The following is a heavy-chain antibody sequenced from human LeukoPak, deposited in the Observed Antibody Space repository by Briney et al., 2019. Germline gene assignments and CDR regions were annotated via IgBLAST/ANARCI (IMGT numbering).Heavy chain of an antibody. Sequence: SETLSLTCTVSGGSISSSSYYWGWIRQPPGKGLEWIGSIYYSGSTYYNPSLKSRVTISVDTSKNQFSLKLSSVTAADTAVYYCARGPVGLPPYYFDYWGQGTLVTVSS. CDR1: GGSISSSSYY. CDR3: ARGPVGLPPYYFDY. V-gene: IGHV4-39*01. J-gene: IGHJ4*02. CDR2: IYYSGST. D-gene: IGHD1-7*01.